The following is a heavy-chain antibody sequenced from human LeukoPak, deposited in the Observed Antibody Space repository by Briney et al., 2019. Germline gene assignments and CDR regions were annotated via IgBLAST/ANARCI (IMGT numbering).Heavy chain of an antibody. J-gene: IGHJ4*02. V-gene: IGHV2-70*11. Sequence: SPSQTLSLTCTVSGGSISSGSYYWSWIRQPPGKALEWLARIDWDDDKYYSTSLKTRLTISKDTSKNQVVLTMTNMDPVDTATYYCARIRSGSYYIDWGQGTLVTVSS. D-gene: IGHD1-26*01. CDR3: ARIRSGSYYID. CDR1: GGSISSGSYY. CDR2: IDWDDDK.